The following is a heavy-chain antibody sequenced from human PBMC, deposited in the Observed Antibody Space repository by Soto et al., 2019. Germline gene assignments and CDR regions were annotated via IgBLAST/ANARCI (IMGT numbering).Heavy chain of an antibody. CDR2: LSDSGNT. J-gene: IGHJ2*01. CDR3: ARRGYFDL. V-gene: IGHV4-59*08. Sequence: QVQLQESGPGLVKPSETLSLTCTVSGGSISTYYWSWIRQPPGKRLEWIGCLSDSGNTAFNPYLTSRVTMSLDTSNNQFSLKLTSVTASDTAVYYCARRGYFDLWGRGTLVTVSS. CDR1: GGSISTYY.